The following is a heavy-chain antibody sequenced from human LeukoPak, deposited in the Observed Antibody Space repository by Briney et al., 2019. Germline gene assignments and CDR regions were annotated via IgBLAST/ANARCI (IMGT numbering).Heavy chain of an antibody. CDR3: AKDANYDILTGPIDY. V-gene: IGHV3-9*03. D-gene: IGHD3-9*01. CDR1: GFTFDDYA. Sequence: GRSLRLSCAASGFTFDDYAMHWVRQAPGKGLEWVSGISWNSGSIGYADSVKGRFTISRDNAKNSLYLQMNSLRAEDMALYYCAKDANYDILTGPIDYRGQGTLVTVSS. J-gene: IGHJ4*02. CDR2: ISWNSGSI.